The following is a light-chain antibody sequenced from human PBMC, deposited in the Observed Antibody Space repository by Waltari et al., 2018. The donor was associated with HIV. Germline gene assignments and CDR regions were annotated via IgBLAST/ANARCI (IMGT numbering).Light chain of an antibody. Sequence: SALTQPASVSGSPGQSITISCLGASSDIGSFAYASWYQQHPDKAPKLILYDVTYRPSGVSGRFSGSRSGSMASLTISGLQPEDEADYFCCSYSDSGTIIFGGGTRVTVL. CDR2: DVT. CDR1: SSDIGSFAY. J-gene: IGLJ2*01. CDR3: CSYSDSGTII. V-gene: IGLV2-14*03.